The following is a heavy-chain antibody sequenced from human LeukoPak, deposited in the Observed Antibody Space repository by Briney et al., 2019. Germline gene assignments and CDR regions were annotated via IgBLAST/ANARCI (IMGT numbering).Heavy chain of an antibody. CDR1: GGSISNYY. D-gene: IGHD2/OR15-2a*01. J-gene: IGHJ4*02. V-gene: IGHV4-59*12. CDR2: IYYSGST. CDR3: ARSAYFYESSTYSVTIDH. Sequence: SSETLSLTCTVSGGSISNYYWSWIRQPPGKGLEWIGYIYYSGSTKYNPSLKSRVTISVDTSKNQFSLTVTSVIAADTAVYYCARSAYFYESSTYSVTIDHWGRGTLVTVSS.